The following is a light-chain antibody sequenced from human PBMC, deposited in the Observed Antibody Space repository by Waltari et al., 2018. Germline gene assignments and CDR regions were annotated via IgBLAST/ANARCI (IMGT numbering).Light chain of an antibody. Sequence: DIVMTQSPLSLPVSPGEPASISCRSSQSLLHSSGYTFLDWYLQKPGQSPQRLIYLVSNRASGVAYRFSGSGSGTDFTLKISRVEAEDVGVYYCMQARQTPWTFGQGTKVEIK. V-gene: IGKV2-28*01. CDR2: LVS. CDR1: QSLLHSSGYTF. J-gene: IGKJ1*01. CDR3: MQARQTPWT.